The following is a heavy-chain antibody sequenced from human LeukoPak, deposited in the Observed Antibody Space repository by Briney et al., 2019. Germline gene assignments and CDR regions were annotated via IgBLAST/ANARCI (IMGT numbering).Heavy chain of an antibody. D-gene: IGHD3-22*01. CDR1: GYTFTSYG. J-gene: IGHJ3*02. CDR2: ISAYNGNT. Sequence: ASVKVSCKASGYTFTSYGISWVRQAPGQGLEWMGWISAYNGNTNYAQKLQGRVTMTEDTSTDTAYMELSSLRSEDTAVYYCAGHVVVITPGAFDIWGQGTMVTVSS. CDR3: AGHVVVITPGAFDI. V-gene: IGHV1-18*01.